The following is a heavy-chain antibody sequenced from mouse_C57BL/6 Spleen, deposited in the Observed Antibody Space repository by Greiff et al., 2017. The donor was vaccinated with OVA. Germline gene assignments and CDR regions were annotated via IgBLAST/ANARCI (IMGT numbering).Heavy chain of an antibody. Sequence: EVKVVESGGGLVQPGGSLKLSCAASGFTFSDYYMYWVRQTPEKRLEWVAYISNGGGSTYYPDTVKGRFTISRDNAKNTLYLQMSRLKSEDTAMYYCARHVLYDGYLDYWGQGTTLTVSS. CDR2: ISNGGGST. CDR1: GFTFSDYY. V-gene: IGHV5-12*01. D-gene: IGHD2-3*01. J-gene: IGHJ2*01. CDR3: ARHVLYDGYLDY.